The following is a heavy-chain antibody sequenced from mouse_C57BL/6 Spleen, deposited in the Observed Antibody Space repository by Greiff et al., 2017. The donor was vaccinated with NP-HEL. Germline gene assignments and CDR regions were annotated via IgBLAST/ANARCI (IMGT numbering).Heavy chain of an antibody. CDR1: GYAFTNYL. D-gene: IGHD2-5*01. CDR3: ARGNSNYWYFDV. CDR2: INPGSGGT. V-gene: IGHV1-54*01. J-gene: IGHJ1*03. Sequence: LVESGAELVRPGTSVKVSCKASGYAFTNYLIEWVKQRPGQGLEWIGVINPGSGGTNYNEKFKGKATLTADKSSSTAYMQLSSLTSEDSAVYFCARGNSNYWYFDVWGTGTTVTVSS.